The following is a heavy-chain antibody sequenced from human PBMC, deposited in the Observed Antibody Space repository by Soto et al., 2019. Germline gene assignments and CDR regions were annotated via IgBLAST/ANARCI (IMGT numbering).Heavy chain of an antibody. CDR1: GGTFSSYS. CDR2: ISAYNGNT. D-gene: IGHD3-10*01. CDR3: WAGGLWSPYHYYGMDV. V-gene: IGHV1-18*01. Sequence: ASVKVSCKASGGTFSSYSITWVRQAPGQGLEWMGWISAYNGNTHYAQKPQGRVTMTTDTSTSTAYMELRSLRSDDTAVSYCWAGGLWSPYHYYGMDVWGQGTTVTVSS. J-gene: IGHJ6*02.